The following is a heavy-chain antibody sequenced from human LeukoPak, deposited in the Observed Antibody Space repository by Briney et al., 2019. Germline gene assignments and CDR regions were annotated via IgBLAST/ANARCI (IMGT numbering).Heavy chain of an antibody. CDR1: GGSFSSYY. Sequence: SETLSLTCAVYGGSFSSYYWSWIRQPPGKGLEWIGEINHSGSTNYNPSLKSRVTISVDTSKNQFSLKLSSVTAADTAVYYCARGPPSMDVWGQGTTVTVSS. J-gene: IGHJ6*02. CDR3: ARGPPSMDV. CDR2: INHSGST. V-gene: IGHV4-34*01.